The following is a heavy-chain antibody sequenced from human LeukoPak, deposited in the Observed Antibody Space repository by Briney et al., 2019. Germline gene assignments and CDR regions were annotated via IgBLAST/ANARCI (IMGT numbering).Heavy chain of an antibody. CDR1: GFTFSDYY. CDR3: ARRSVGAPPTFDY. D-gene: IGHD1-26*01. V-gene: IGHV3-11*01. Sequence: GGSLRLSCAASGFTFSDYYMSWIRQAPGKGLEWVSYISSSGSTIYYADSVKGRFTVSRDNAKNSLYLQMNSLRAEDTAVYYCARRSVGAPPTFDYWGQGTLVTVSS. J-gene: IGHJ4*02. CDR2: ISSSGSTI.